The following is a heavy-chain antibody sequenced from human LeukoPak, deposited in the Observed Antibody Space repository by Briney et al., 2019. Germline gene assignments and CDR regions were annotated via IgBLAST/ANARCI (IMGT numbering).Heavy chain of an antibody. CDR3: AGIEYSRLTMNFDY. J-gene: IGHJ4*02. Sequence: ASVKVSCKASGYTFTDYYYHWVRQAPGQRLEWLGWISGNNGVTNFAQKFQGRVTMTEDTSTDTAHMELSSLRSEDTAVYYCAGIEYSRLTMNFDYWGQGTLVTVSS. V-gene: IGHV1-2*02. CDR1: GYTFTDYY. CDR2: ISGNNGVT. D-gene: IGHD6-13*01.